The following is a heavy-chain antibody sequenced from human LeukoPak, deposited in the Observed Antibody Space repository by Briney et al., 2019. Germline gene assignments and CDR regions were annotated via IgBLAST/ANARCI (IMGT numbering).Heavy chain of an antibody. Sequence: TSETLSLTCNVSGASINTYYWSWIRQPAGKGLEWIGRIYTSGSTNYNPSLKSRVTISADTSKNQFSLKLNSVTAADTAVYYCARAAWRGSSGWSLDYWGQGTLVTVSS. D-gene: IGHD6-19*01. V-gene: IGHV4-4*07. CDR2: IYTSGST. CDR3: ARAAWRGSSGWSLDY. J-gene: IGHJ4*02. CDR1: GASINTYY.